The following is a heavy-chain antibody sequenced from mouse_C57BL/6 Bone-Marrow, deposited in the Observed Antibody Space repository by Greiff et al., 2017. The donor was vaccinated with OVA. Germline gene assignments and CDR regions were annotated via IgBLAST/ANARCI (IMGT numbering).Heavy chain of an antibody. J-gene: IGHJ1*03. CDR3: ARDYGSWYFDV. Sequence: VQLQQPGAELVKPGASVKLSCKASGYTFTSYWMHWVKQRPGQGLEWIGMIHPNSGSTNYNEKFKSKATLTVDKSSSTAYMQLSSLTSADSAVYGCARDYGSWYFDVWGTGTTVTVSS. CDR2: IHPNSGST. D-gene: IGHD1-1*01. V-gene: IGHV1-64*01. CDR1: GYTFTSYW.